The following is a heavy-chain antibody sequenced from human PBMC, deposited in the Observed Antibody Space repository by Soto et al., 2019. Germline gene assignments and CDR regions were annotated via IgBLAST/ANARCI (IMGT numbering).Heavy chain of an antibody. V-gene: IGHV3-43*01. CDR2: ISWDGART. J-gene: IGHJ4*02. CDR1: GFVFDDYT. D-gene: IGHD6-19*01. CDR3: AKDKGFQSAWSRGVDY. Sequence: PGGSLRLSCAASGFVFDDYTMHWVRQAPGKGLEWLSAISWDGARTYYAGSVKGRFIISRDSSKNSLFLQMNSLTTEDTAFYFCAKDKGFQSAWSRGVDYWGQGTLVTVPQ.